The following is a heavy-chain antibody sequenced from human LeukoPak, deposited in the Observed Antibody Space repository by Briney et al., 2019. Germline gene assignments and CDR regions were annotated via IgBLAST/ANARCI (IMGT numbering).Heavy chain of an antibody. Sequence: ASVKVSCKASGYTFTSYGISWVRQAPGQGLEWMGWISGYNAYTNFAQNLQGRVTMTTDTSTSTAYMELRSLRSDDTAVYYCARVQGSSGWYIFDYWGQGTLVTVSS. CDR1: GYTFTSYG. CDR2: ISGYNAYT. CDR3: ARVQGSSGWYIFDY. V-gene: IGHV1-18*01. D-gene: IGHD6-19*01. J-gene: IGHJ4*02.